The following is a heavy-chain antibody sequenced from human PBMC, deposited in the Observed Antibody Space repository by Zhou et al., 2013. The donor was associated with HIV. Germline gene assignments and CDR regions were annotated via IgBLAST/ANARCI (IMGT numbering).Heavy chain of an antibody. CDR2: ISGYNANT. Sequence: QVQLVQSGAEVKNPGASVKVSCKASGYTFSHFYISWVRQAPGQGLEWMGWISGYNANTNYAQNLQGRVTMTTDTSTTTAYMELRSLRSDDTAVYYCARDLTGSYWFPSQFDLWGQGTLVTVPS. D-gene: IGHD3-10*01. CDR1: GYTFSHFY. V-gene: IGHV1-18*01. J-gene: IGHJ4*02. CDR3: ARDLTGSYWFPSQFDL.